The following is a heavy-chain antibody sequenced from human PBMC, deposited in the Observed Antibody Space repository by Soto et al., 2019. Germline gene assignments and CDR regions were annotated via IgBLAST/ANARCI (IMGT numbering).Heavy chain of an antibody. D-gene: IGHD2-2*01. CDR1: GYTFSGYS. Sequence: QVQLVQSGADVKKPGASVKVSCKTSGYTFSGYSIYWIRQAPGQGLEFMGWINPNSGGTNYAQQFQGRVTMTRDTSVNTAYMELSRLTSDDTAIYHCALPVVVTDTFDYWGQGTLVTVSS. J-gene: IGHJ4*02. CDR3: ALPVVVTDTFDY. V-gene: IGHV1-2*02. CDR2: INPNSGGT.